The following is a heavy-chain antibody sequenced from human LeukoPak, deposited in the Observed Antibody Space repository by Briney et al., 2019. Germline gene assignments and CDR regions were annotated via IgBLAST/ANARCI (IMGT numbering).Heavy chain of an antibody. V-gene: IGHV1-18*01. J-gene: IGHJ5*02. CDR2: ISAYNGNT. Sequence: ASVKVSCKASGYTFTSYGISWVRQAPGQGLEWMGWISAYNGNTNYAQKLQGRVTMTTDTSISTAYMELSRLRSDDTAVYYCARVGYCSGGSCYSDWFDPWGQGTLVTVSS. CDR3: ARVGYCSGGSCYSDWFDP. D-gene: IGHD2-15*01. CDR1: GYTFTSYG.